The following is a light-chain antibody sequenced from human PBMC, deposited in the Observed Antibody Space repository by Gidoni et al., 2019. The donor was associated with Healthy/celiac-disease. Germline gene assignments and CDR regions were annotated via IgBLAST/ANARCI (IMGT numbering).Light chain of an antibody. Sequence: EIVLTQSPATLSLSPGERATLSCRASQSVSSYLAWYQQKPGQAPRLLIYDASNRATGIPARFSGSGSGTDFTLTISSLEPEDFAVYYCQQRSNWSRTFGKGPRWKSN. J-gene: IGKJ1*01. CDR3: QQRSNWSRT. CDR1: QSVSSY. CDR2: DAS. V-gene: IGKV3-11*01.